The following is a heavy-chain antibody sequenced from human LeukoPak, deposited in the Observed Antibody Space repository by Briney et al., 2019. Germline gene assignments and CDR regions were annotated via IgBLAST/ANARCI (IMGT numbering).Heavy chain of an antibody. CDR2: ISAYNGNT. V-gene: IGHV1-18*01. D-gene: IGHD2-15*01. Sequence: ASVKVSRKASGYTFTSYGISWVRQAPGQGLEWMGWISAYNGNTNYAQKLQGRVTMTTDTSTSTAYMELRSLRSDDTAVYYCARVEIVVVVAATGFDYWGQGTLVTVSS. J-gene: IGHJ4*02. CDR1: GYTFTSYG. CDR3: ARVEIVVVVAATGFDY.